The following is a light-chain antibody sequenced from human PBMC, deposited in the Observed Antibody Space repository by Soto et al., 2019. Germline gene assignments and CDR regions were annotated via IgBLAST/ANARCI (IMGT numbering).Light chain of an antibody. V-gene: IGLV1-36*01. CDR1: RSNIGNNA. Sequence: QSVLTQPPSVSDAPRQTVTISCSGSRSNIGNNAVNWYQQLPGKAPKLLIYYDDLLPSGVSDRFSGSKSGTSASLAISGLHSEDEEDYYCAAWDDSLNGVVFGGGTKLTVL. CDR2: YDD. CDR3: AAWDDSLNGVV. J-gene: IGLJ2*01.